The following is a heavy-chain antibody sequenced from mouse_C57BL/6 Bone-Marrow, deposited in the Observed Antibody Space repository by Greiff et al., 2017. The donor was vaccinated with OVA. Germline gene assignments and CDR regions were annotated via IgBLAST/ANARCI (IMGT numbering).Heavy chain of an antibody. D-gene: IGHD2-4*01. CDR2: ICDGGWYT. J-gene: IGHJ4*01. V-gene: IGHV5-4*01. CDR1: GFPLSSHV. CDR3: ARDEDYDEDYALDY. Sequence: EVTLMESGGGLVKPGGSLKLFCAASGFPLSSHVMSRVRQAAEKRLEWVATICDGGWYTYYQDNVQGRFTISRDNAMNNPYLQMSHLMCGDTAMYYGARDEDYDEDYALDYWGQGTSVTVSS.